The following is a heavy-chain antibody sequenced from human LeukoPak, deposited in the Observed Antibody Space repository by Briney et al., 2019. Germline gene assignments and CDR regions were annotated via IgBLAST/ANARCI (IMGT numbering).Heavy chain of an antibody. J-gene: IGHJ4*02. CDR1: GYIFTSHG. V-gene: IGHV1-8*01. CDR2: MNPNSGNT. D-gene: IGHD5-12*01. CDR3: ASSRGYEATDY. Sequence: GASVKVSCKTSGYIFTSHGINWVRQATGQGLEWMGWMNPNSGNTGYAQKFQGGVTMTRNTSISTAYMELSSLRSEDTAVYYCASSRGYEATDYWGQGTLVTVSS.